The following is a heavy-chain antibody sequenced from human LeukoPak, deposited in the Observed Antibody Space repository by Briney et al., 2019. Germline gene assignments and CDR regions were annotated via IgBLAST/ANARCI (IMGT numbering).Heavy chain of an antibody. CDR2: ISYSGST. Sequence: SETLSLTCTVSGGSISNSNYYWGWIRQPPGKGLEWIGSISYSGSTYYSPSLKSRVTISIDTSKNHFSLRLSSVTAADAAVYYCARVTRRLAPYFDYWGQGTLVTVSS. D-gene: IGHD3-3*01. CDR3: ARVTRRLAPYFDY. CDR1: GGSISNSNYY. J-gene: IGHJ4*02. V-gene: IGHV4-39*07.